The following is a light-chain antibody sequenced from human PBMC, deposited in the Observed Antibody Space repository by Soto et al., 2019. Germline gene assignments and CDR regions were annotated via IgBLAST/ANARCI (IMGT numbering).Light chain of an antibody. J-gene: IGKJ4*01. CDR2: AAS. CDR1: QGISSY. Sequence: AIRMTQSPSSFSASTGDRVTITCLASQGISSYLAWYQQKPGKAPKLLIYAASTVQSGVPSRFSGSGSGTDFPLTISCLQSEDFATYYCQQYSSYVTFGGGTKVEIK. V-gene: IGKV1-8*01. CDR3: QQYSSYVT.